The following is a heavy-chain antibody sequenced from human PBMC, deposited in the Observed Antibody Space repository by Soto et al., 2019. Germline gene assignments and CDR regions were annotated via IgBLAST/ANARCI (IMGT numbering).Heavy chain of an antibody. D-gene: IGHD2-2*01. Sequence: QVHLLESGPGLVKPSGTLSLTCTVSGGSISSRNRWSWVRQSPGKGLEWIGEVYHSGSTNSNPSLKSRVTISLDKSNNQFSLNLESMTAADAAVYFCANTRGLGLLDAWGKGTTVVVSS. CDR1: GGSISSRNR. J-gene: IGHJ6*04. V-gene: IGHV4-4*02. CDR3: ANTRGLGLLDA. CDR2: VYHSGST.